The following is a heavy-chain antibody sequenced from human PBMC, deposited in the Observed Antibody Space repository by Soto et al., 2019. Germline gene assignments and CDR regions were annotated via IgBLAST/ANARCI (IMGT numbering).Heavy chain of an antibody. J-gene: IGHJ4*02. CDR2: IIPIFGTA. Sequence: SVKVSCKASGGTFSSYAISWVRQAPGQGLEWMGGIIPIFGTANYAQKFQGRVTITADESTSTAYMELSSLRSEDTAVYYCARVHHPYYYDSSGYYFDYWGQGTLVTVSS. CDR1: GGTFSSYA. CDR3: ARVHHPYYYDSSGYYFDY. D-gene: IGHD3-22*01. V-gene: IGHV1-69*13.